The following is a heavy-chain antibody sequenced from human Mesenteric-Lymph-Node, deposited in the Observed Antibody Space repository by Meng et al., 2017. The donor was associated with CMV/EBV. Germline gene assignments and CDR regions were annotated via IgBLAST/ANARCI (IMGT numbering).Heavy chain of an antibody. CDR3: AKGRGCSSTSCPIRYYYGMDV. J-gene: IGHJ6*02. V-gene: IGHV3-23*03. CDR1: GFTFSSYA. CDR2: IYSGGSST. D-gene: IGHD2-2*01. Sequence: GESLKISCAASGFTFSSYAMSWVRQAPGKGLEWVSVIYSGGSSTYYADSVKGRFTISRDNSKNTLHLQMNSLRAEDTAVYYCAKGRGCSSTSCPIRYYYGMDVWGQGTTVTVSS.